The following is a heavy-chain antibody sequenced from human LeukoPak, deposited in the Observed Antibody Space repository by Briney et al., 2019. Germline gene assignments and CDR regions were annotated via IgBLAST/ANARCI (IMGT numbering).Heavy chain of an antibody. CDR3: ARGYDILTGCDY. CDR1: GYTFTDYY. Sequence: ASVKVSCKASGYTFTDYYIHWVRQAPGQGLEWVGWINPNSGVTDYAQKFQGRVTMTRYTSISTAHMELSRLGSDDTAVYYCARGYDILTGCDYWGQGTLVTVSS. V-gene: IGHV1-2*02. J-gene: IGHJ4*02. CDR2: INPNSGVT. D-gene: IGHD3-9*01.